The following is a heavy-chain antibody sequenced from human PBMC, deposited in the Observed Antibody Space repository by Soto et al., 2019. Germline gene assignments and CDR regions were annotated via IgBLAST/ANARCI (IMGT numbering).Heavy chain of an antibody. V-gene: IGHV4-34*01. CDR1: GGYFSGYY. Sequence: TSETLSLTCAVYGGYFSGYYWSWIRQPPGKGLEWIGEINHSGSTNYNPSLKSRVTISVDTSKNQFSLKLSSVTASDSAMYYCARHIGAYYDNNGYPYFDYWGQGTRVTVSS. D-gene: IGHD3-22*01. CDR3: ARHIGAYYDNNGYPYFDY. CDR2: INHSGST. J-gene: IGHJ4*02.